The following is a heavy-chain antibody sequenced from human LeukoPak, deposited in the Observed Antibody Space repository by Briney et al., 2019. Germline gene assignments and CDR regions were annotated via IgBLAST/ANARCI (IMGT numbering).Heavy chain of an antibody. D-gene: IGHD3-3*01. CDR2: IYYTGTT. J-gene: IGHJ4*02. CDR1: AGSVSNGNYY. CDR3: ARAQGDFWSGYSIDY. Sequence: SETLSLTCTVSAGSVSNGNYYWSWLRQPPGKALEWIGYIYYTGTTYYNPSLKSRVTISVDTSKNQFSLKLSSVTAADTAVYYCARAQGDFWSGYSIDYWGQGTLVTVSS. V-gene: IGHV4-61*01.